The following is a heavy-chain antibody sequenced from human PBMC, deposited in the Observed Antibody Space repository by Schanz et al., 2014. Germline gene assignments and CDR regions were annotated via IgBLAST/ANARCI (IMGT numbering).Heavy chain of an antibody. V-gene: IGHV1-46*03. Sequence: QVQLVQSGAEVKKPGASVKVSCEASGYTFTSYYIHWFRQAPGQGLEWMGLINPSVGNTNYAQKFRGRVTMTRDTSSSTVYMELSSLRSEDTAVYFCARGPSTGAFDIWGQGTMVTFSS. CDR1: GYTFTSYY. CDR3: ARGPSTGAFDI. J-gene: IGHJ3*02. CDR2: INPSVGNT.